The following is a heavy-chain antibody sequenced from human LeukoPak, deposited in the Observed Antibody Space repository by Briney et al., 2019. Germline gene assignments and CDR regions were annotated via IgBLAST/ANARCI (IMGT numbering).Heavy chain of an antibody. Sequence: SETLSLTCTVSGGSISSSSYCWGWIRQPPGKGLEWIGSMYDSGSTNYNPSLKSRVTISVDKSKNQFSLKLSSVTAADTAVYYCARGRSRYCSGGSCSNYFDYWGQGTLVTVSS. CDR3: ARGRSRYCSGGSCSNYFDY. D-gene: IGHD2-15*01. CDR2: MYDSGST. V-gene: IGHV4-39*07. J-gene: IGHJ4*02. CDR1: GGSISSSSYC.